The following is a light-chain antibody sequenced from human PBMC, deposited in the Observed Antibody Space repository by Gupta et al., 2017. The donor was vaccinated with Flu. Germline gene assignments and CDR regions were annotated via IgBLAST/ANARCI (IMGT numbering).Light chain of an antibody. V-gene: IGKV3-11*01. CDR1: QSIHRY. J-gene: IGKJ3*01. CDR2: DAS. CDR3: QKRSKWPEIT. Sequence: EIMLPHSPVTLSLSPGDRVTLSCRASQSIHRYLAWYQHKPGQEPRLLIYDASTRATGVPDRFRGSGSGTDFTLTISSLEPEDFAVYYCQKRSKWPEITFGPGTKVDIK.